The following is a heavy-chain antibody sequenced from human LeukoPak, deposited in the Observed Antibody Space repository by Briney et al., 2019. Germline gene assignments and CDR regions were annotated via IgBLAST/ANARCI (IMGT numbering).Heavy chain of an antibody. J-gene: IGHJ4*02. CDR1: GFTFSNYW. CDR3: AKDQGWNYFDY. V-gene: IGHV3-7*01. CDR2: IKEDGSEK. D-gene: IGHD2-15*01. Sequence: GGSLRLSCAASGFTFSNYWMSWVRQAPGKGLEWVANIKEDGSEKYHVDSVKGRFTVSRDNAKNSLYLQMNSLRAEDTAVYYCAKDQGWNYFDYWGQGTLVTVSS.